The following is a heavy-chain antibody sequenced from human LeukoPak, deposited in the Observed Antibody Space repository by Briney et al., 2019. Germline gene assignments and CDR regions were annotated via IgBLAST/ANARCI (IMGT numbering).Heavy chain of an antibody. V-gene: IGHV3-30*18. CDR1: GGSFSGYY. Sequence: LSLTCAVYGGSFSGYYWSWIRQAPGKGLEWVAVISYDGSNKYYADSVKGRFTISRDNSKNTLYLQMNSLRAEDTAVYYCAKHWFDPWGQGTLVTVSS. J-gene: IGHJ5*02. CDR2: ISYDGSNK. CDR3: AKHWFDP.